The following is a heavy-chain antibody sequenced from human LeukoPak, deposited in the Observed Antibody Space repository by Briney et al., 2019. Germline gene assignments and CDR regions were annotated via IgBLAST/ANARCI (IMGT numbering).Heavy chain of an antibody. D-gene: IGHD6-19*01. J-gene: IGHJ4*02. CDR2: IKRKTAGGTT. CDR3: TSSYTSGWYGPFDY. Sequence: PGGSLRLSCAPSGFTFTDAWMSWVRHAPGKGLEWVARIKRKTAGGTTDYAAPEKGRFTISRDDSKNTLYLQMNSLETEDTAVYYCTSSYTSGWYGPFDYWGQGTLVTVSS. V-gene: IGHV3-15*01. CDR1: GFTFTDAW.